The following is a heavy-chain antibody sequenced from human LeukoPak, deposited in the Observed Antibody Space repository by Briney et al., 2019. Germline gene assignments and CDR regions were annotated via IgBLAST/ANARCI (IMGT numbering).Heavy chain of an antibody. Sequence: SETLSLTCGVSGGSISGTNWWSWVRQPPGQGLEWIGEISLAGQTNFNPSLNGRVTMSLDKSSNQLSLHLTSVTAADTAVYYCARYGLWSFDYWGQGALVTVSS. CDR3: ARYGLWSFDY. J-gene: IGHJ4*02. CDR2: ISLAGQT. V-gene: IGHV4/OR15-8*02. CDR1: GGSISGTNW. D-gene: IGHD2-21*01.